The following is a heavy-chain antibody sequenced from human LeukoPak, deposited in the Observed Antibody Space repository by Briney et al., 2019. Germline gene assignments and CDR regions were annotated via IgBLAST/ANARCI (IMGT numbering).Heavy chain of an antibody. V-gene: IGHV1-18*01. CDR3: ARALYHTFDY. Sequence: ASVKVSCKASGYTFSNYGISWVRQAPGQGLEWMAWIGAYNGYTHYTQKLQGRVTMTTDTSTSTAYMELRSLRSDDTAVYYCARALYHTFDYWGQGTLVTVSS. D-gene: IGHD2-2*01. CDR1: GYTFSNYG. J-gene: IGHJ4*02. CDR2: IGAYNGYT.